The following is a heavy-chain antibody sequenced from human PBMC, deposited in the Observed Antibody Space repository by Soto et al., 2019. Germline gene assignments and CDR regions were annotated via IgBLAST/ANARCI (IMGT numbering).Heavy chain of an antibody. Sequence: GASVKVSCKASGGTFSSYAIGWVRQAPGQGLEWMGGIIPIFGTANYAQKFQGRVTITADESTSTAYMELSSLRSEDTAVYYCAQIVARAGWFDPWGQGTLVTVSS. CDR1: GGTFSSYA. CDR3: AQIVARAGWFDP. J-gene: IGHJ5*02. V-gene: IGHV1-69*13. CDR2: IIPIFGTA. D-gene: IGHD5-12*01.